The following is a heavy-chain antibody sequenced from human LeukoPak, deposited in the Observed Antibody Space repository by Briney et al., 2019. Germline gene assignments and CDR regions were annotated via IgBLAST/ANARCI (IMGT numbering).Heavy chain of an antibody. V-gene: IGHV3-21*01. CDR3: AREGDYSSSQRIDY. CDR1: GFTFSTYT. Sequence: PGGPLRLSCAASGFTFSTYTMNWVRRAPGKGLEWVSSISSSSSYIYYADSVKGRFTISRDNAKNSLYLQMNSLRAEDTAVYYCAREGDYSSSQRIDYWGQGTLVTVSS. D-gene: IGHD6-13*01. CDR2: ISSSSSYI. J-gene: IGHJ4*02.